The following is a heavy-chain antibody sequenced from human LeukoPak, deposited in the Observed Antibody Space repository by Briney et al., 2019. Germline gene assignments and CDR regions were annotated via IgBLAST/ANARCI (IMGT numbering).Heavy chain of an antibody. D-gene: IGHD4-23*01. V-gene: IGHV1-8*01. CDR1: GYTFTSYD. J-gene: IGHJ5*02. CDR2: MNPNTGST. CDR3: AKKRPPAPSERGGNPHQNCWFHP. Sequence: ASVKVSCKASGYTFTSYDINWVRQATGQGLEWMGWMNPNTGSTGYEQKFRGRFTMTRDTSISTAYMELSSLRSEDTAVYYCAKKRPPAPSERGGNPHQNCWFHPWGQGTLVTVSS.